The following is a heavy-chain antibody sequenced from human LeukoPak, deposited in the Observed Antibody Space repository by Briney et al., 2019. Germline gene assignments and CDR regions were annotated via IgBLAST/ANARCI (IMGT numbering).Heavy chain of an antibody. D-gene: IGHD2-2*01. CDR3: ARVGGDSYCSSTSCYHYFDY. J-gene: IGHJ4*02. V-gene: IGHV4-59*01. CDR1: GGSISSYY. CDR2: IYYSGST. Sequence: SETLSLTCTVSGGSISSYYWSWIRQPPGKGLEWNGYIYYSGSTNYNPSLKSRVTISVDTSKNQFSLKLSSVTAADTAVYYWARVGGDSYCSSTSCYHYFDYWGQGTLVTVSS.